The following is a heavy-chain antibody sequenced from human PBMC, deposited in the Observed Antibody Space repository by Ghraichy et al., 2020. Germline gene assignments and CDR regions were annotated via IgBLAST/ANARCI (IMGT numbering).Heavy chain of an antibody. CDR1: GFTFSSYS. Sequence: GGSLRLSCAASGFTFSSYSMNWVRQAPGKGLEWVSYIGSGGSSIYYADSVKGRFTISRDNAKNSLYLHMNSLRAEDTALYYCARECCGGRTCYFGYCGQGARLTVPS. D-gene: IGHD2-21*01. CDR2: IGSGGSSI. V-gene: IGHV3-48*04. J-gene: IGHJ4*02. CDR3: ARECCGGRTCYFGY.